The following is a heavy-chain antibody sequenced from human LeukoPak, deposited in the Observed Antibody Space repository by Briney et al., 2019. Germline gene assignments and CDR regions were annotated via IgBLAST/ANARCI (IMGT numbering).Heavy chain of an antibody. V-gene: IGHV4-59*01. CDR3: ARTTESYDSSGYWVHYFDY. CDR2: IYYSGST. Sequence: SETLSLTCTVSGGSISSYYWSWIRQPPGKGLEWIGYIYYSGSTNYNPSLKGRVTISVDTSKNQFSLKLSSVTAADTAVYYCARTTESYDSSGYWVHYFDYWGQGTPVTVSS. D-gene: IGHD3-22*01. J-gene: IGHJ4*02. CDR1: GGSISSYY.